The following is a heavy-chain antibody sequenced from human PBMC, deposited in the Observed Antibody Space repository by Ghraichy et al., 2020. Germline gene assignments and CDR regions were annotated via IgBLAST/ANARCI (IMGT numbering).Heavy chain of an antibody. CDR3: ARDRTGSYDIWTGYYRVDALDT. CDR1: GFSVSSNY. J-gene: IGHJ3*02. D-gene: IGHD3-9*01. CDR2: IFSGGST. V-gene: IGHV3-53*01. Sequence: GGSLRLSCAASGFSVSSNYMSWVRQAPGKGLEWVSIIFSGGSTYYANSVKGRFTISRDNSKNTLYLQMNSLRAEDTAVYYCARDRTGSYDIWTGYYRVDALDTWGQGKRVTVFS.